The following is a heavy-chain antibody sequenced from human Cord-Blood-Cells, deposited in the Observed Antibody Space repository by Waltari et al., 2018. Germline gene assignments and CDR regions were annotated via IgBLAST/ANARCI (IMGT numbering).Heavy chain of an antibody. CDR2: IYSGGST. J-gene: IGHJ2*01. CDR3: ARERDDSSGYYVYWYFDL. Sequence: EVQLVESGGGLIQPGGSLRLSCAASGFTVSSNYMSWVRQAPGKGLEWVSVIYSGGSTYYADSVKGRFTISRDNSKNTLYLQMNSQRAEDTAVYYCARERDDSSGYYVYWYFDLWGRGTLVTVSS. CDR1: GFTVSSNY. V-gene: IGHV3-53*01. D-gene: IGHD3-22*01.